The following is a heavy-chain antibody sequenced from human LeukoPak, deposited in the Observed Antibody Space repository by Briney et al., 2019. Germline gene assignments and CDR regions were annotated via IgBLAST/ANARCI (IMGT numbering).Heavy chain of an antibody. Sequence: PGGSLRLSCAASGFTFSKYWMLWVRQAPGQGLESVSRINTDGTVTTYADSVKGRFTVSRDNADNTMFLQMNSVREEDTAVYYCATKQWLAPPPDSWGQGTPVTVSS. CDR2: INTDGTVT. D-gene: IGHD6-19*01. CDR1: GFTFSKYW. CDR3: ATKQWLAPPPDS. V-gene: IGHV3-74*01. J-gene: IGHJ4*02.